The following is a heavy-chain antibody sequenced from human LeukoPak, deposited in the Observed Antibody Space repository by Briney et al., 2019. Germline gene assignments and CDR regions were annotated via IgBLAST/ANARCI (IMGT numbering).Heavy chain of an antibody. D-gene: IGHD3-10*01. V-gene: IGHV1-3*01. CDR1: GYTFTSYA. CDR3: ARSPITMVRGHSDDFDY. Sequence: ASVKVSCKASGYTFTSYAMHWVRQAPGQRLEWMGWINAGNGNTKYPQKFQGRVTITRDTSASTAYMELSSLRSEDTAVYYCARSPITMVRGHSDDFDYWGQGTLVTVSS. CDR2: INAGNGNT. J-gene: IGHJ4*02.